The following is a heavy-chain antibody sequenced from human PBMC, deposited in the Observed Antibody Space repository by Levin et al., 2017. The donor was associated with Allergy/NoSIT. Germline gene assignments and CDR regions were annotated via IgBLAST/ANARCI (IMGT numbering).Heavy chain of an antibody. Sequence: PGGSLRLSCVVSGYSINSGYYWGWIRQPPGKELEWIGTISHSGTTYYNPSLKTRVTISVDTSKNQFSLKLSSVNAADTAVYYCARDHTGGSHYYYGMDVWGQGTTVTVSS. V-gene: IGHV4-38-2*02. CDR2: ISHSGTT. CDR3: ARDHTGGSHYYYGMDV. D-gene: IGHD1-26*01. CDR1: GYSINSGYY. J-gene: IGHJ6*02.